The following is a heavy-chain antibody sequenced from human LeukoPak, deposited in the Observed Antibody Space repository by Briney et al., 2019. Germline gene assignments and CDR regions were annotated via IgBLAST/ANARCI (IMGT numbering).Heavy chain of an antibody. CDR2: IYSSGST. J-gene: IGHJ4*02. V-gene: IGHV4-39*01. CDR1: GGSPSSSGHY. D-gene: IGHD3-22*01. Sequence: PSETLSLTCTVSGGSPSSSGHYWGWIRQPPGKGLEWIGNIYSSGSTIYNPSLKSRVTISVDTSTNQFSLKLSSVTAADTAEYYCARRVAGSGYRDFWGQGTLVTVSS. CDR3: ARRVAGSGYRDF.